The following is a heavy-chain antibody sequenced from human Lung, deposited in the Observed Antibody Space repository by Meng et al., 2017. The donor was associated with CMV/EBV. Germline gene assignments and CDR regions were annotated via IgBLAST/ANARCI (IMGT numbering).Heavy chain of an antibody. J-gene: IGHJ5*02. CDR3: AKDSLTTYNWFDP. Sequence: CATSGFTFTQYPIPWVRQAPGKGLEWLSGISNSGAATYYADAVKGRFTISRDNTKNTLYLQMHSLRVEDSALYYCAKDSLTTYNWFDPWGQGTLVTVSS. D-gene: IGHD4-17*01. CDR2: ISNSGAAT. V-gene: IGHV3-23*01. CDR1: GFTFTQYP.